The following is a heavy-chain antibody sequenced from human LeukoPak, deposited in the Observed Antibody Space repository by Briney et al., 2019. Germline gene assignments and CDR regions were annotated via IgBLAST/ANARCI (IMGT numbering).Heavy chain of an antibody. J-gene: IGHJ3*02. CDR1: GYSISSSNW. Sequence: SETLSLTCAVSGYSISSSNWWGWIRPPPGKGLEWIGYIYYSGRTNYNPSLKSRVTMSVDTSKNQFSLKLSSVTALDTAVYYCARSRFDAFDIWGQGTMVTVSS. CDR2: IYYSGRT. D-gene: IGHD3-10*01. CDR3: ARSRFDAFDI. V-gene: IGHV4-28*06.